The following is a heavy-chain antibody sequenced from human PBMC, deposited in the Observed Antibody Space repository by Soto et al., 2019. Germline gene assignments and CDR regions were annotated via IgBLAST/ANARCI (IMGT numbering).Heavy chain of an antibody. CDR3: ARHSGIPEAGSYDF. Sequence: GESLKISCKGSGYSFTSYWIGWVRQMPGKGLEWMGIIYPGDFNLRYSPSFQGQVTISVDKSISTAYLQWNSLKASDTAMYFCARHSGIPEAGSYDFWGQRTLVTVSS. J-gene: IGHJ4*02. CDR1: GYSFTSYW. D-gene: IGHD3-10*01. V-gene: IGHV5-51*01. CDR2: IYPGDFNL.